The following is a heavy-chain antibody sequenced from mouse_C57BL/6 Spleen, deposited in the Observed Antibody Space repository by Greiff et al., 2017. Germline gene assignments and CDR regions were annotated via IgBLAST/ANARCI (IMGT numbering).Heavy chain of an antibody. CDR2: INYDGSST. J-gene: IGHJ2*01. V-gene: IGHV5-16*01. CDR1: GFTFSDYY. Sequence: EVKLVESEGGLVQPGSSMKLSCTASGFTFSDYYMAWVRQVPEKGLEWVANINYDGSSTYYLDSLKSRFIISIDNAKNILYLQMSSLKSEDTATYYCARLDSSGYADYWGQGTTLTVSS. CDR3: ARLDSSGYADY. D-gene: IGHD3-2*02.